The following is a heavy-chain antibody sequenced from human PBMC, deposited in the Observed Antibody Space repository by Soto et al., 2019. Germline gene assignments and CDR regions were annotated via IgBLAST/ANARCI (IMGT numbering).Heavy chain of an antibody. J-gene: IGHJ3*02. D-gene: IGHD3-3*01. Sequence: SVKVSCKASGGTFNSYTISWVRQAPGQGFEWMGRIIPILGIANYAQKFQGRVTITADKSTSTAYMELSSLRSEDTAVYYCARSRRTNKRFLEWPDAFDIWGQGTLVTVSS. CDR2: IIPILGIA. CDR3: ARSRRTNKRFLEWPDAFDI. V-gene: IGHV1-69*02. CDR1: GGTFNSYT.